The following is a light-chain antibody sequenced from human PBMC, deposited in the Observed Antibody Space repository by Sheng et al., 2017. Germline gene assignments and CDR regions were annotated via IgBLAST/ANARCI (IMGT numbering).Light chain of an antibody. Sequence: EIVLTQSPGTLSLSPGERATLSCRASQSVSSSHLAWYQQKLGQAPRLLIYGTSSRATGIPDRFSGSGSGTDFTLTISRLEAEDLAVYYCQQYGSSPKTFGQGTKVEIK. CDR3: QQYGSSPKT. V-gene: IGKV3-20*01. CDR2: GTS. CDR1: QSVSSSH. J-gene: IGKJ1*01.